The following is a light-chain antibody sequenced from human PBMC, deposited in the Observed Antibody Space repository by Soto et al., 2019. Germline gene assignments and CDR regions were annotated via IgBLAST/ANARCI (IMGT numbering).Light chain of an antibody. CDR3: QQSYSTPIT. CDR1: QTIYSW. Sequence: IQMTQSPSTLSASVGDRVTITCRASQTIYSWLAWYQQRPGKPPNLLIYKASTLASGVPSRFSGSGSGTEFTLTITSLQPEDFATYYCQQSYSTPITFGQGTRLEIK. V-gene: IGKV1-5*03. J-gene: IGKJ5*01. CDR2: KAS.